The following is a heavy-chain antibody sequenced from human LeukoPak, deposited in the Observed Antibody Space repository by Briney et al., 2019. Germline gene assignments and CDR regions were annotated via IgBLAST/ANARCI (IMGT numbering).Heavy chain of an antibody. CDR3: ARVMGGFGELSAWFDP. J-gene: IGHJ5*02. CDR2: IYYSGST. V-gene: IGHV4-59*08. Sequence: SETLSLTCTVSGGPISSYYWSWIPQPPGKGLEGIGYIYYSGSTNYNPSLKSRVTISVYTSKNQFSLKLSSVTAADTAVYYCARVMGGFGELSAWFDPWGQGTLVTVSS. CDR1: GGPISSYY. D-gene: IGHD3-10*01.